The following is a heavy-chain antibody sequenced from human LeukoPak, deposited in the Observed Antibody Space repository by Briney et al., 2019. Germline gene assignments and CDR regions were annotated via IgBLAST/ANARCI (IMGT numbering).Heavy chain of an antibody. J-gene: IGHJ5*02. V-gene: IGHV3-7*01. CDR2: IKQGGSEK. Sequence: GGSLRLSCAASGFTFSRYWMSWVRQAPGKGLEWVANIKQGGSEKYYVDSVKGRFTISRGNAKNSLYLQMNSLRAEDTAVYYCARDSEYSISLYNWFDPWGQGTLVTVSS. CDR1: GFTFSRYW. CDR3: ARDSEYSISLYNWFDP. D-gene: IGHD6-6*01.